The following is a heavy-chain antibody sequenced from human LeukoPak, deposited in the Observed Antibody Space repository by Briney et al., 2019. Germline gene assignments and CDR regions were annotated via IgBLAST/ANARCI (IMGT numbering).Heavy chain of an antibody. CDR1: GFTFSNYD. CDR3: AGSDTTGYIPREWDYWYFDL. Sequence: GGSLRLSCAASGFTFSNYDMRWVRQATGKGLEWVSGIGTAGDIYYPGSVKGRFTISRENAKNSLYLQMNSLRAEDTAVYYCAGSDTTGYIPREWDYWYFDLWGRGTLVTVSS. CDR2: IGTAGDI. D-gene: IGHD1-1*01. J-gene: IGHJ2*01. V-gene: IGHV3-13*01.